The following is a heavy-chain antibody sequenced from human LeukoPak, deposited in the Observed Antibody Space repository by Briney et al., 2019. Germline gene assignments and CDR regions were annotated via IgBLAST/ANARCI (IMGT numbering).Heavy chain of an antibody. CDR2: VSGSGGST. D-gene: IGHD3-10*01. J-gene: IGHJ6*03. CDR3: AKGVNTMVRGVDYYYYYMDV. Sequence: PGGTLRLSCAPSGFTFSSYGMSWVRQAPGKGLEWVSAVSGSGGSTYYADSVKGRFTISRDNSKNTLYLQMNSLRAEDTAVYYCAKGVNTMVRGVDYYYYYMDVWGKGTTVTISS. CDR1: GFTFSSYG. V-gene: IGHV3-23*01.